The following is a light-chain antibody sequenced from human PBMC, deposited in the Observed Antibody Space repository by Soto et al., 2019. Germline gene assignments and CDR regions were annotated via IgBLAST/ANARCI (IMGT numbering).Light chain of an antibody. CDR3: QQYNNWPIT. CDR2: CAS. V-gene: IGKV3-15*01. CDR1: QIILTN. J-gene: IGKJ5*01. Sequence: EIVMTQSPATLSVSPWERATLSFMASQIILTNLAWYQQKPGQAPRLLIYCASTRATGIPARFSGSGSGTEFILTISSLQSEDFEIYYCQQYNNWPITFGQGTRLEIK.